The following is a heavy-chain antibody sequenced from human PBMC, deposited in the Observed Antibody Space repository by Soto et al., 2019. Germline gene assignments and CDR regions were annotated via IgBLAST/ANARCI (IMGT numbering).Heavy chain of an antibody. D-gene: IGHD5-18*01. J-gene: IGHJ4*02. CDR1: GFTLSDSA. CDR2: IRNKGNNYAT. Sequence: PGGSLRLSCAASGFTLSDSAMHWVRQASGKGLEWVGRIRNKGNNYATAYTASVKGRFTISRDDSKNTVYLQMNSLKIDDTAVYYCTSRRDWTAVDPLDYWGLGTLVTVSS. CDR3: TSRRDWTAVDPLDY. V-gene: IGHV3-73*01.